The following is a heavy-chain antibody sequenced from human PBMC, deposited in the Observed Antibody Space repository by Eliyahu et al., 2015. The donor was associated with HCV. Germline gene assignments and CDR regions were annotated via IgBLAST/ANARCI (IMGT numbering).Heavy chain of an antibody. D-gene: IGHD3-10*01. CDR3: SRRGLYYYGMDV. CDR1: GGSLSGYY. CDR2: VSHSGSA. Sequence: QVQLQQWGVGLLKPSETLSLTCVVSGGSLSGYYWGWIRQPPGKGLEWIGEVSHSGSASYNPSLKSRVTMSVDTSKSQFTLRLTFVTAADTAIYFCSRRGLYYYGMDVWGQGSTVAVSS. V-gene: IGHV4-34*01. J-gene: IGHJ6*02.